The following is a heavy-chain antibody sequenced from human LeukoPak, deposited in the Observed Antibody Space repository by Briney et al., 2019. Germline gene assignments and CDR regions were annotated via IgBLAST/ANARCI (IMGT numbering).Heavy chain of an antibody. V-gene: IGHV3-21*04. Sequence: GGSLRLSCAASGFTFSSYSMNWVRQAPGKGLEWVSSISSSSSYIYYADSVKGRFTISRDNAKNSLYLQMNSLRAEDTAVYYCAKVKGVGYYDTTDYFDYWGQGTLVTVSS. CDR1: GFTFSSYS. CDR3: AKVKGVGYYDTTDYFDY. CDR2: ISSSSSYI. J-gene: IGHJ4*02. D-gene: IGHD3-22*01.